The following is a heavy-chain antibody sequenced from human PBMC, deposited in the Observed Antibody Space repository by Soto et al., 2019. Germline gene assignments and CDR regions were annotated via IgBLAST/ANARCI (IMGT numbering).Heavy chain of an antibody. V-gene: IGHV4-30-2*01. CDR1: GGSISSGDYS. Sequence: SETLSLTCAVSGGSISSGDYSWSWIRQPPGKGLEWIGYIYHSGTTYYNPSLKSRVTISVDRSKNQFSLKLSSVTAADTAVYYCARCSGGPCSRGWFDPWGQGALVTAPQ. CDR2: IYHSGTT. CDR3: ARCSGGPCSRGWFDP. J-gene: IGHJ5*02. D-gene: IGHD3-10*02.